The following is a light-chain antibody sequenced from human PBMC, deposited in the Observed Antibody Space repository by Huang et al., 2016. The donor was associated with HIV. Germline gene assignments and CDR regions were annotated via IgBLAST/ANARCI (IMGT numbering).Light chain of an antibody. CDR2: YAS. CDR3: HQSSSFPLT. V-gene: IGKV6D-21*02. CDR1: QSIGRY. Sequence: EIVLTQSPGFQSVIPNEKVTITCRASQSIGRYLHWYQQKAGQSPKVLIKYASQSISGVPSRFSGSGSGTDFTLTINGLEAEDVAVYYCHQSSSFPLTFGVGTKVEIK. J-gene: IGKJ4*01.